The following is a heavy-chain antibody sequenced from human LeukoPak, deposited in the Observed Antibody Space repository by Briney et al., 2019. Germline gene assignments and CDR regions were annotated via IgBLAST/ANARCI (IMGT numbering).Heavy chain of an antibody. Sequence: GASVKVSCKASGYTFTSYDINGVRQATGQGLEWMGWMNPNSGNTGYAQKFQGRVTMTRNTSISTAYMELSSLRSEDMAVYYCARGRLPYDYVWGSYRYRQLAFDIWGQGTMVTVSS. CDR1: GYTFTSYD. D-gene: IGHD3-16*02. CDR2: MNPNSGNT. V-gene: IGHV1-8*01. J-gene: IGHJ3*02. CDR3: ARGRLPYDYVWGSYRYRQLAFDI.